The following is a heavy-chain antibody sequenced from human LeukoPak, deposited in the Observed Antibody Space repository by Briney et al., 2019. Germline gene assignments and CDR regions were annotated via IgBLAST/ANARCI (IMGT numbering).Heavy chain of an antibody. V-gene: IGHV3-23*01. Sequence: PGGSLRLSCAASGFTFSSYAMSWVRQAPGKGLEWVSAISGSGGSTYYADSVKGRFTISRDNSKNTLYLQMNSLRAEDTAVYYCAKEPSLLSRQLAEQNTLDYWGQGALVTVSS. CDR3: AKEPSLLSRQLAEQNTLDY. CDR1: GFTFSSYA. D-gene: IGHD1/OR15-1a*01. J-gene: IGHJ4*02. CDR2: ISGSGGST.